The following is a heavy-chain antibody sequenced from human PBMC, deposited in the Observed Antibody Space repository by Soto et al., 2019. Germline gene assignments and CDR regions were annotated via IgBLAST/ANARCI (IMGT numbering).Heavy chain of an antibody. J-gene: IGHJ3*01. V-gene: IGHV3-30*03. CDR3: TIVSLFGELLESGFDV. CDR2: ISYDGTHR. Sequence: QVQLVESGGGVVQPGTSLKLSCAASGFTFRSYGMHWVRQAPGKGLEWVAVISYDGTHRYYVDSVKGRFTISRDNSKNALYLQMYSLRIEDTADYYCTIVSLFGELLESGFDVWGLGTTVIVSP. D-gene: IGHD3-10*02. CDR1: GFTFRSYG.